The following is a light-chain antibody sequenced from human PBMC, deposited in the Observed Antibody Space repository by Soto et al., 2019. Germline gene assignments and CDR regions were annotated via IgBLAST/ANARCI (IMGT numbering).Light chain of an antibody. CDR1: SSHVGTYDL. V-gene: IGLV2-23*01. CDR2: EAT. Sequence: QSVLTQPPSVSESPGQSITICCTGSSSHVGTYDLVSWYQHHPGAAPKLMIYEATRRPSGISNRFSGSKSVNLGSRTISGLQAEEGADYYSSSFAGFNSWVLSGGTMVAVL. J-gene: IGLJ3*02. CDR3: SSFAGFNSWV.